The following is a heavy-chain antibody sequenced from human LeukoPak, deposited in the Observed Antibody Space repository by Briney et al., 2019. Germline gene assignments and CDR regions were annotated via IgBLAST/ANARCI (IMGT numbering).Heavy chain of an antibody. CDR1: GYTFTGYY. Sequence: ASVKVSCKASGYTFTGYYMHWVRQAPGQGLEWMGWINPSSGGTNYAQKFQGRVTMTRDTSISTAYMELSRLRSDDTAVYYCASSYRYCSSTSCYHDAFDIWGQGTMVTVSS. V-gene: IGHV1-2*02. CDR3: ASSYRYCSSTSCYHDAFDI. J-gene: IGHJ3*02. CDR2: INPSSGGT. D-gene: IGHD2-2*01.